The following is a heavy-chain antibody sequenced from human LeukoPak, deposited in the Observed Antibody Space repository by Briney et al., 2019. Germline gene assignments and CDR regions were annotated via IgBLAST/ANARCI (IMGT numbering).Heavy chain of an antibody. V-gene: IGHV1-2*06. Sequence: ASVKVSCKASGYTFTGYYMHWVRQAPGQGLEWMGRINPNSGGTNYAQKFQGRVIMTRDTSISTAYMELSRLRSDDTAVYYCARGGCDFVYYYYGMDVWGQGTTVTVSS. CDR3: ARGGCDFVYYYYGMDV. CDR2: INPNSGGT. J-gene: IGHJ6*02. CDR1: GYTFTGYY. D-gene: IGHD3-3*01.